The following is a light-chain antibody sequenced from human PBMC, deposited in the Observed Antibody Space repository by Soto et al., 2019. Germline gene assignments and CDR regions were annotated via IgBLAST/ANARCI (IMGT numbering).Light chain of an antibody. V-gene: IGLV1-44*01. Sequence: QSVLTQPPSASGTPGQRVTISCSGSNSNIGGNTVNWYQQLPGAAPKLLIYSNDQRPSGVPDRFSGSKFGTTASLAISGLQSEDEADYHCATWDDSLNAAVFGAGTKATVL. J-gene: IGLJ1*01. CDR1: NSNIGGNT. CDR2: SND. CDR3: ATWDDSLNAAV.